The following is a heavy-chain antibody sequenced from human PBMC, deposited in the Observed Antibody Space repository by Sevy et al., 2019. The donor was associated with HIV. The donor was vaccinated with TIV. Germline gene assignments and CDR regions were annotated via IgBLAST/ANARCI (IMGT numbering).Heavy chain of an antibody. Sequence: SETLSLTCTVFGGSISAYYWSWIWQSPGKGLEYIGYIYYTGSTYYNPSLKSRVTISIDTSKNQFSLRLTSVTAADTAMYYCARAPPVRSGDDSLNWFDPWGQGTLVTVSS. CDR1: GGSISAYY. V-gene: IGHV4-59*01. CDR3: ARAPPVRSGDDSLNWFDP. CDR2: IYYTGST. D-gene: IGHD5-12*01. J-gene: IGHJ5*02.